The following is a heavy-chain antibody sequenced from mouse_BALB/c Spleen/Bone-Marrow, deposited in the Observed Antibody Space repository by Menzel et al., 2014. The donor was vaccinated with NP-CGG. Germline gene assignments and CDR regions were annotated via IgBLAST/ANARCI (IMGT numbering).Heavy chain of an antibody. CDR1: GFTFSTYG. J-gene: IGHJ3*01. V-gene: IGHV5-6-3*01. CDR2: INNNGGST. Sequence: EVQAVESGGGLVQPGGSLKLSCAASGFTFSTYGMSWVRQTPDKRLELVASINNNGGSTYYPDSVKGRFTISRDNAKNTLYLQMSSLKSEDTAMYYCARDHVVGYWGQGTLVTVSA. CDR3: ARDHVVGY.